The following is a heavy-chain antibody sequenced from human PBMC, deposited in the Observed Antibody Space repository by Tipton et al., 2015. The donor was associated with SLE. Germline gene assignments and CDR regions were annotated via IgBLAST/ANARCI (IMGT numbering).Heavy chain of an antibody. J-gene: IGHJ1*01. CDR3: ASSSSSWLDAEYFQH. CDR1: GGSISSSSYY. CDR2: IYYSGST. Sequence: TLSLTCTVSGGSISSSSYYWGWIRQPPGKGLEWIGYIYYSGSTNYNPSLKSRVTISVDTSKNQFSLKLSSVTAADTAVYYCASSSSSWLDAEYFQHWGQGTLVTVSS. D-gene: IGHD6-13*01. V-gene: IGHV4-61*05.